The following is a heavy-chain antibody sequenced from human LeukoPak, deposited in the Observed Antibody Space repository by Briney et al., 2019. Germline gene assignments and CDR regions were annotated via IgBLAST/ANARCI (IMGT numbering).Heavy chain of an antibody. D-gene: IGHD6-19*01. CDR2: ISTNGITT. CDR3: VAISVAVREFYY. V-gene: IGHV3-64D*06. Sequence: GGSPRLSCSASGFTFASYAMYWVRQAPGKGLEYDSAISTNGITTFYADSVKGRFTISRDNSKNTLYLQMSSLRAEDSAVYYCVAISVAVREFYYWGQGTLVTVSS. J-gene: IGHJ4*02. CDR1: GFTFASYA.